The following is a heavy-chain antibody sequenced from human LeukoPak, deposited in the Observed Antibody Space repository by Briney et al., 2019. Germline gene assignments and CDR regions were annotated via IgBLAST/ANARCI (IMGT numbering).Heavy chain of an antibody. Sequence: PGGSLRLSCAASGFTFSSYEMNWVRQAPGKGLEWVSYISSRGSTIYYADSVKGRFTISRDNSKNTLYLQMNSLRADDTAVYYCAMKAVPRPRLYDAFDFWGQGTVVTVSS. J-gene: IGHJ3*01. CDR1: GFTFSSYE. V-gene: IGHV3-48*03. D-gene: IGHD2-2*02. CDR2: ISSRGSTI. CDR3: AMKAVPRPRLYDAFDF.